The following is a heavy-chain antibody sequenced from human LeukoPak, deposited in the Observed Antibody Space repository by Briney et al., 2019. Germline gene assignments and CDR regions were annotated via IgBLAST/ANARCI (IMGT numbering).Heavy chain of an antibody. V-gene: IGHV1-18*01. CDR2: ISAYNGNT. CDR3: ASMPVGSGSYGSDY. D-gene: IGHD3-10*01. CDR1: GYTFTSYG. J-gene: IGHJ4*02. Sequence: ASVKVSCKASGYTFTSYGISWVRQAPGQGLEWMVWISAYNGNTNYAQKLQGRVTMTTDTSTSTAYMELRSLRSDDTAVYYCASMPVGSGSYGSDYWGQGTLVTVSS.